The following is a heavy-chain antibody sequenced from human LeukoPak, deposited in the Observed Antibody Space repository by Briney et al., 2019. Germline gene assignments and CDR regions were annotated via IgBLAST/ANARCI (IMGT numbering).Heavy chain of an antibody. D-gene: IGHD5-18*01. CDR2: IFSDGSST. V-gene: IGHV3-74*01. J-gene: IGHJ6*02. CDR1: GFTFTRYW. Sequence: GGSLRLSCAASGFTFTRYWMHWVRHAPGEGLVWVSRIFSDGSSTCSAHSEKGRFTISRENAKNTLYMQMSSLRAEDTAVYYLASVRGHTAMVYGMDVWGQGTTVTVSS. CDR3: ASVRGHTAMVYGMDV.